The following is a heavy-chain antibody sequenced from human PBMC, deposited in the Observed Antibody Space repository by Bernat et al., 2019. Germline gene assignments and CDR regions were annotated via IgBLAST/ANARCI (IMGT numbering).Heavy chain of an antibody. J-gene: IGHJ3*02. CDR3: AGSGYGTIDI. CDR2: ISNSGGSA. D-gene: IGHD3-22*01. Sequence: EVQLLESGGGLVQPGGSLRLSCAASGFTSSSHAMSWVRQAPGKGLEWVSTISNSGGSAYYADSVKGRFTISRDNPKNTLSLQMNNLRAEDTAVYYCAGSGYGTIDIWGQGTMVTVS. CDR1: GFTSSSHA. V-gene: IGHV3-23*01.